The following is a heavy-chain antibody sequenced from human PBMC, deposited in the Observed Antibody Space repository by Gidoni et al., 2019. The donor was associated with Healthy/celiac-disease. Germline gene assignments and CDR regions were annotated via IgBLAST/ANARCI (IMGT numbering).Heavy chain of an antibody. J-gene: IGHJ4*02. D-gene: IGHD5-12*01. CDR1: GFTFSSYS. Sequence: EVQLVESGGGLVKPGGSLRLSCAASGFTFSSYSMNWVRQAPGKGLEWVSSISSSSSYIYYADSVKGRFTISRDNAKNSLYLQMNSLRAEDTAVYYCAREDGYNSLFDYWGQGTLVTVSS. V-gene: IGHV3-21*01. CDR3: AREDGYNSLFDY. CDR2: ISSSSSYI.